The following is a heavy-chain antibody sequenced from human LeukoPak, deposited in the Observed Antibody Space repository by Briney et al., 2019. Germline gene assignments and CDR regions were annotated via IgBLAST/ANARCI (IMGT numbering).Heavy chain of an antibody. V-gene: IGHV3-64*01. D-gene: IGHD2/OR15-2a*01. Sequence: GGSLRLSCAASKFTFSSYAMHWVRQAPGKGLEYVSAISSNGGSTYYANSVKGRLTISRDNSKNTLYLQMSSLRAEDTAVYYCVMSKLYLIGLPEYLQHWGQGTLVIVSS. CDR3: VMSKLYLIGLPEYLQH. J-gene: IGHJ1*01. CDR1: KFTFSSYA. CDR2: ISSNGGST.